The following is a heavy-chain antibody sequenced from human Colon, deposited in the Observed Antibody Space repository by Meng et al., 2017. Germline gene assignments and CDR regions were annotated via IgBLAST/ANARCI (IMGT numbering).Heavy chain of an antibody. Sequence: QVQLQESGRGLGRPSETLSLPCPGSGGSVTITGYYWGWIRQSPGKGLEWIGYIYYTGTTNYNPSLKSRVTISVDTSKNQFSLKLSSVTPADTAVYFCARDNLLTSGSRFCFDYWGQGALVTVSS. V-gene: IGHV4-61*08. CDR3: ARDNLLTSGSRFCFDY. CDR1: GGSVTITGYY. CDR2: IYYTGTT. J-gene: IGHJ4*02. D-gene: IGHD6-19*01.